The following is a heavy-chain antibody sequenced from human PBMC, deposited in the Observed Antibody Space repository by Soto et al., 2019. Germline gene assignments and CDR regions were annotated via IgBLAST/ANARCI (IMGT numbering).Heavy chain of an antibody. V-gene: IGHV3-30*03. CDR2: VSHDGRNT. D-gene: IGHD3-9*01. CDR3: XXXXXXXLVTSDFNY. J-gene: IGHJ4*02. Sequence: VQLVESGGGVVQPGRSLRLSCAASGFTFSDYAMHWVRQAPGKGLEWVAVVSHDGRNTHYADSVKGRFTIYRDSSKXXXXXXXXXXXXXXXXXXXXXXXXXXXLVTSDFNYWGQGALVTVSS. CDR1: GFTFSDYA.